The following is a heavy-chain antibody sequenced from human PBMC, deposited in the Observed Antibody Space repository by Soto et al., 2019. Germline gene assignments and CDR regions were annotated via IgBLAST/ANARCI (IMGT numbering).Heavy chain of an antibody. J-gene: IGHJ6*02. D-gene: IGHD6-6*01. V-gene: IGHV4-59*01. CDR1: GGSISSYY. CDR3: AREGGKYSSSSGYYYYYGMDV. CDR2: IYYSGST. Sequence: QVQLQESGPGLVKPSETLSLTCTVSGGSISSYYWSWIRQPPGKGLEWIGYIYYSGSTNYNPSLKSRVTISVDTSKNQFSLKLSSVTAADKAVYYCAREGGKYSSSSGYYYYYGMDVWGQGTTVTVSS.